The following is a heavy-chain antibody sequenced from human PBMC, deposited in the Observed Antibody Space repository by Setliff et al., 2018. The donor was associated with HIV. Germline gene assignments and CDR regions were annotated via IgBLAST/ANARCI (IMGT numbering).Heavy chain of an antibody. J-gene: IGHJ4*02. CDR2: VYYSGTT. Sequence: SETLSLTCAVSGYSISSGFYWSWMRQPPGKGLEWIGSVYYSGTTNYNPSLKSRVTISVDTSKNQFSLKLSSVTAADTAVYYCARAALGRAEVFDYWGQGTLVTVSS. CDR1: GYSISSGFY. V-gene: IGHV4-38-2*01. CDR3: ARAALGRAEVFDY. D-gene: IGHD1-26*01.